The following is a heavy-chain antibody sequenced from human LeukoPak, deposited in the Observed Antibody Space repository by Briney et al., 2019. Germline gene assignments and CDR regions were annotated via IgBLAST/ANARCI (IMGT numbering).Heavy chain of an antibody. CDR2: ISSSSSYI. V-gene: IGHV3-21*01. D-gene: IGHD2-2*01. Sequence: PGGSLRLSCAASGFTFSSYSMNWVRQAPGKGLEWVSSISSSSSYIYYADSVKGRFTISRDNAKNSLYLQMNSLRDEDTAVYYCARDQARIVVVPAASGFDYWGQGTLVTVSS. J-gene: IGHJ4*02. CDR3: ARDQARIVVVPAASGFDY. CDR1: GFTFSSYS.